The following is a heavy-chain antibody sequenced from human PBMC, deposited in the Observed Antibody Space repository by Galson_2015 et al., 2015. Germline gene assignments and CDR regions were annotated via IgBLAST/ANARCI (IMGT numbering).Heavy chain of an antibody. CDR3: ARVHYYDSSGSYPLDI. V-gene: IGHV3-53*01. CDR1: GFTVGSNY. Sequence: SLRLSCAASGFTVGSNYMSWVRQAPGKGLEWVSVIYSGGSTYYADSVKGRFTISRDNSKNTLYLQMNSLRAEDTAVYYCARVHYYDSSGSYPLDIWGQWTMVTVSS. CDR2: IYSGGST. D-gene: IGHD3-22*01. J-gene: IGHJ3*02.